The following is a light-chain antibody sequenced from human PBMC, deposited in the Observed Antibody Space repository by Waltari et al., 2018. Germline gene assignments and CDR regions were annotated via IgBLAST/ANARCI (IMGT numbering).Light chain of an antibody. CDR1: SSDVGNYNL. CDR2: DDH. J-gene: IGLJ3*02. Sequence: SALTQPASVSGSPGQSITIPCTGTSSDVGNYNLLHWYQQYPGKAPKVVIYDDHRPPSGVSDRFSGSKSGNTASLTISGVQAEDEADYYCCSYAGSYTWVFGGGTKLTVL. V-gene: IGLV2-23*01. CDR3: CSYAGSYTWV.